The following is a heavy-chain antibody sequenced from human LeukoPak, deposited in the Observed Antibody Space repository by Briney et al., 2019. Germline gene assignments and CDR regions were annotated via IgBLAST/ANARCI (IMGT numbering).Heavy chain of an antibody. CDR2: ISYDGSNK. V-gene: IGHV3-30-3*01. J-gene: IGHJ4*02. Sequence: PGRSLRLSCAASGFTFSSYAMHWLRQAPGKGLEWVAVISYDGSNKYYADSVKGRFTISRDNSKNTLYLQMNSLRAEDTAVYYCARDLDYWGQGTLVTVSS. CDR1: GFTFSSYA. CDR3: ARDLDY.